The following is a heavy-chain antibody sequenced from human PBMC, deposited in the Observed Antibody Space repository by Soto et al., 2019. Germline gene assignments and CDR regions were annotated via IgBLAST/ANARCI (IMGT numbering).Heavy chain of an antibody. Sequence: SETLSLTCTVSGGSISSGGYYWSWIRQHPGKGLEWIGYIYYSGSTYYNPSLKSRVTISVDTSKNQFSLTLSSVTAADTAVYYCARDCRGGSCYSSWAFDIWGQGTMVTV. D-gene: IGHD2-15*01. CDR1: GGSISSGGYY. J-gene: IGHJ3*02. V-gene: IGHV4-31*03. CDR2: IYYSGST. CDR3: ARDCRGGSCYSSWAFDI.